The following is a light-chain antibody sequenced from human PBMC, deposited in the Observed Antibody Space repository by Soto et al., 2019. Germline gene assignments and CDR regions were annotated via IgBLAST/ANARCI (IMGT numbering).Light chain of an antibody. CDR3: QQYLNSPRT. CDR2: DAS. Sequence: VFTQSPGTRSLSPGEGATLSCRASQRVAIYLARYLQKPGQPPSLLIYDASIRATAIPDRISGSGSERDFTLTISRLEPEAAAVYYCQQYLNSPRTFGQGTKVDIK. CDR1: QRVAIY. J-gene: IGKJ1*01. V-gene: IGKV3-20*01.